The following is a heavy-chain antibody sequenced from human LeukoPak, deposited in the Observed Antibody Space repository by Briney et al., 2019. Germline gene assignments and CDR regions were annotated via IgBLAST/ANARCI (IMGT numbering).Heavy chain of an antibody. V-gene: IGHV4-38-2*02. CDR1: GYSISSGYY. CDR2: IYHSGST. CDR3: ARVTGYRIEDYFDY. Sequence: SETLSLTCTVSGYSISSGYYWAWIRQPPGKGLEWIGSIYHSGSTYYNPSLKSRVTISVDTSKNQFSLKLRSVTAADTAVYYCARVTGYRIEDYFDYWGQGTLVTVSS. D-gene: IGHD6-13*01. J-gene: IGHJ4*02.